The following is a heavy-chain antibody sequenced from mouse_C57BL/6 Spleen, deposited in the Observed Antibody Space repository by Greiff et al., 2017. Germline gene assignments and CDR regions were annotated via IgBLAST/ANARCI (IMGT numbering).Heavy chain of an antibody. V-gene: IGHV3-6*01. CDR2: ISYDGSN. Sequence: EVKLQESGPGLVKPSQSLSLTCSVTGYSITSGYYWNWIRQFPGNKLEWMGYISYDGSNNYNPSLKNRISITRDTSKNQFFLKLNSVTTEDTATYYCARQLTGYYAMDYWGQGTSVTVSS. CDR1: GYSITSGYY. J-gene: IGHJ4*01. D-gene: IGHD4-1*01. CDR3: ARQLTGYYAMDY.